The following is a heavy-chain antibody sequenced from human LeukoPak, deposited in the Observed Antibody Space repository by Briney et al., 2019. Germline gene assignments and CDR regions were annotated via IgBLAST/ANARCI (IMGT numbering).Heavy chain of an antibody. CDR3: ARERLGNTMVRGVMAY. J-gene: IGHJ4*02. CDR1: GYXFTSYY. D-gene: IGHD3-10*01. CDR2: INPSGGST. Sequence: GASVKVSCKASGYXFTSYYMHWVRQAPGQGLEWMGIINPSGGSTSYAQKFQGRVTMTRDTSTSTVYMELSSLRSEDTAVYYCARERLGNTMVRGVMAYWGQGTLVTVSS. V-gene: IGHV1-46*01.